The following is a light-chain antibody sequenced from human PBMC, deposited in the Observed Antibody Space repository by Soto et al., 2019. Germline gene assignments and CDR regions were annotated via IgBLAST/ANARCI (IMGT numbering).Light chain of an antibody. CDR1: SSNIGSNY. V-gene: IGLV1-47*01. CDR2: RNN. J-gene: IGLJ2*01. CDR3: AAWDDSLSGVL. Sequence: QAVVTQPPSASGTPGQRVTISCSGSSSNIGSNYVYWYQQLPGTAPKLLIYRNNQRPSGVPDRFSDSKSGTSASLAISGLRSEDEADYYCAAWDDSLSGVLFGGGTQLTVL.